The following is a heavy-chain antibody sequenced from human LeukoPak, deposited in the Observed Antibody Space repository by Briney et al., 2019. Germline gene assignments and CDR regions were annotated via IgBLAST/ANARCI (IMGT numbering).Heavy chain of an antibody. D-gene: IGHD5-24*01. J-gene: IGHJ5*02. Sequence: PSETLSLTCTVSGGSISSGGYYWSWIRQPPGKGLEWIGYIYHSGSTNYNPSLKSRVTISVDTSKNQFSLKLSSVTAADTAVYYCARVLRSRDGYRPWGQGTLVTVSS. CDR2: IYHSGST. CDR3: ARVLRSRDGYRP. CDR1: GGSISSGGYY. V-gene: IGHV4-30-2*01.